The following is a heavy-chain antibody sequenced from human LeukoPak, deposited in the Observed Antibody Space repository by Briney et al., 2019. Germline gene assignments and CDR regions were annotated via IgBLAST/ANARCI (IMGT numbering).Heavy chain of an antibody. D-gene: IGHD3-3*01. Sequence: GGSLRLSCAASGFTFSSYAMSWVRQAPGKGLVWVSRIKSDGSSTSYADSVKGRFTISRDNAKNTLYLQMNSLRAEDTAVYYCARDRSDYFDYWGQGTLVTVSS. CDR1: GFTFSSYA. CDR3: ARDRSDYFDY. CDR2: IKSDGSST. J-gene: IGHJ4*02. V-gene: IGHV3-74*01.